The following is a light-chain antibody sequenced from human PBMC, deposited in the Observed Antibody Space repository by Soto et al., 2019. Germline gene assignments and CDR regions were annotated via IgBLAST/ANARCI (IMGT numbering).Light chain of an antibody. V-gene: IGKV4-1*01. CDR1: QSVLYSSNNKNY. Sequence: DIVMTQSPDSLAVSLGETATITCKSSQSVLYSSNNKNYLAWYQQKPGQPPKLLIYWASTRESGVPERFSGSWSGTDFTLTISSLQAEDVAVYYCQQYYRTPPTFGGGTKVESK. CDR2: WAS. CDR3: QQYYRTPPT. J-gene: IGKJ4*01.